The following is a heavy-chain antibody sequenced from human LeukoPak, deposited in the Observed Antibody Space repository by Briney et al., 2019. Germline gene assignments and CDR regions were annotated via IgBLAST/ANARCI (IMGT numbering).Heavy chain of an antibody. Sequence: SETLSLTCTVSGGSISSSSYYWGWIRQPPGKGLEWIGSIYYSGSTYYNPSLKSRVTISVDTSKNQFSLKLSSVTAADTAVYYCARDRSPYCGGDCYDPGDYWGQGTLVTVSS. J-gene: IGHJ4*02. CDR1: GGSISSSSYY. CDR3: ARDRSPYCGGDCYDPGDY. CDR2: IYYSGST. D-gene: IGHD2-21*02. V-gene: IGHV4-39*07.